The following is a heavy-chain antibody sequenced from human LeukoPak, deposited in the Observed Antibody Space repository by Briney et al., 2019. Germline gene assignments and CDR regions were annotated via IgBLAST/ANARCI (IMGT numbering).Heavy chain of an antibody. Sequence: GGSLRLSCAASGFTVSSNYMSWVRQAPGKGLEWVSVIYSGGSTYYADSVKGRFTISRDNSKNTLYLQMNSLRAEDTAVYYCAREGKSLKGAFDIWGQGTMVTVSS. J-gene: IGHJ3*02. CDR1: GFTVSSNY. D-gene: IGHD3-10*01. V-gene: IGHV3-66*01. CDR2: IYSGGST. CDR3: AREGKSLKGAFDI.